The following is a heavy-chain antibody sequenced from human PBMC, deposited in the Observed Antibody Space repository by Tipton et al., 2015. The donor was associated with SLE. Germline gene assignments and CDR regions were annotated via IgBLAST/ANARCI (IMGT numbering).Heavy chain of an antibody. D-gene: IGHD3-3*01. CDR1: GLTISSSY. V-gene: IGHV3-66*01. CDR2: IYSSGFT. CDR3: ARDGYYDPWSGSYHYYGMDV. Sequence: SLRLSCEASGLTISSSYMSWVRQAPGKGLEWVSLIYSSGFTYYADSVNVRFTISRDNSKNTLYLQMNSLRAEDTAVYYCARDGYYDPWSGSYHYYGMDVWGQGTTVTVSS. J-gene: IGHJ6*02.